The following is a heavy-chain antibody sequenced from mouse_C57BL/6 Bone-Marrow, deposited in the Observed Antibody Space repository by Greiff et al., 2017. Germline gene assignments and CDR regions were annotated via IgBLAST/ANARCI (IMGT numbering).Heavy chain of an antibody. Sequence: VQLQQSGAELARPGASVKLSCKASGYTFTSYGISWVKQRTGQGLEWIGEIYPRSGNTYYNEKFKGKATLTADKSSSTAYMELRSLTSEDSAVYFCASSTVVAMDDYWCQGTTLTVSS. V-gene: IGHV1-81*01. J-gene: IGHJ2*01. D-gene: IGHD1-1*01. CDR3: ASSTVVAMDDY. CDR2: IYPRSGNT. CDR1: GYTFTSYG.